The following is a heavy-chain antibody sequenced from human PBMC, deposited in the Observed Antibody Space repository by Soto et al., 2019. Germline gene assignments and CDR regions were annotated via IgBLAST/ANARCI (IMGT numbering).Heavy chain of an antibody. CDR3: AKGFGGSWIQLWLPGPFDI. Sequence: EVQLLESGGGLVQPGGSLRLSCAASGFTFSSYALRWVRQAPGKGLEWVSAISGSGGSTYYADSVKGRFTISRDNSKNTLYLQMNSLRAEDTAGYYCAKGFGGSWIQLWLPGPFDIWGQGTMVTVSS. V-gene: IGHV3-23*01. J-gene: IGHJ3*02. D-gene: IGHD5-18*01. CDR2: ISGSGGST. CDR1: GFTFSSYA.